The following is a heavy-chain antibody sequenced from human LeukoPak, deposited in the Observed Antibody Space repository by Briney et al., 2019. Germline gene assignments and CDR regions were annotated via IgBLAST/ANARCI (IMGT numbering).Heavy chain of an antibody. CDR3: ARGRGSGHKENWFDP. V-gene: IGHV1-8*01. CDR1: GYTFTTYD. J-gene: IGHJ5*02. D-gene: IGHD6-19*01. CDR2: MNPNSGNT. Sequence: GASVKVSSKASGYTFTTYDINWVRQATGQGLEWMGWMNPNSGNTGYTQKCQGRVTMTRNTSISTAYMELSSLRSEDTAVYYCARGRGSGHKENWFDPWGQGTLVTVSS.